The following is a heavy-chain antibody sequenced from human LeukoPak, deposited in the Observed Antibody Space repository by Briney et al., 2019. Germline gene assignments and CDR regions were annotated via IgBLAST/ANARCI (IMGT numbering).Heavy chain of an antibody. CDR2: ITTNGVST. V-gene: IGHV3-64*01. CDR1: GFTFSNYA. J-gene: IGHJ4*02. CDR3: ARDTRLYSGSGSYFLDY. D-gene: IGHD3-10*01. Sequence: PGGSLRLSCAASGFTFSNYAMHWVRQAPGKGLEYVSAITTNGVSTYYANSVKGRFTISRDNSKNTLNLQMNSLRAEDTAVYYCARDTRLYSGSGSYFLDYWGQGTLVTVSS.